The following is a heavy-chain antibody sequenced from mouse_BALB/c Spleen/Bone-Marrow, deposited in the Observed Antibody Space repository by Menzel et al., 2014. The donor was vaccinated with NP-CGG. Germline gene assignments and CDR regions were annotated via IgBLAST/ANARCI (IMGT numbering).Heavy chain of an antibody. CDR3: ARDDYYAMDY. CDR1: GFTFTDYY. J-gene: IGHJ4*01. Sequence: EVQRVESGGGLVQPGGSLRLSCATSGFTFTDYYMSWVRQPPGKALEWLGFIRNKANGYTTEYSASVKSRFTISRDNSQSILYLQMNTLRAEDSATYYCARDDYYAMDYWGQGTSVTVSS. V-gene: IGHV7-3*02. CDR2: IRNKANGYTT.